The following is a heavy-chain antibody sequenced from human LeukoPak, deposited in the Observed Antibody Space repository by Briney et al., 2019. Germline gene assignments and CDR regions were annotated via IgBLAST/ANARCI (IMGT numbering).Heavy chain of an antibody. D-gene: IGHD1-14*01. CDR3: AKVRGPLYYYAIDA. V-gene: IGHV3-30*18. CDR1: GFMFTNCA. Sequence: PGGSLRLSCAASGFMFTNCAFHWVRQAPGKGPEWVATVSYDGKYEFYSDSVKGRFSISRNDSDNTVYLQMNSLRPEDSAVFYCAKVRGPLYYYAIDAWGQGTKVTVSS. J-gene: IGHJ6*02. CDR2: VSYDGKYE.